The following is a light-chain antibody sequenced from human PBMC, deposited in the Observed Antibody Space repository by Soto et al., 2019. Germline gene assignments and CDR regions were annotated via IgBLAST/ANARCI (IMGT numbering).Light chain of an antibody. J-gene: IGKJ2*01. CDR3: QQYGSSPPYT. Sequence: EIVLTQSPGTLSLSPGERATLSCRASRSVSSSYLAWYQQKPDQAPRLLIYGASSRATGIPDRFSGSGSGTDFTLTISRLEPEDFAVYYCQQYGSSPPYTFGQGTKLEI. V-gene: IGKV3-20*01. CDR1: RSVSSSY. CDR2: GAS.